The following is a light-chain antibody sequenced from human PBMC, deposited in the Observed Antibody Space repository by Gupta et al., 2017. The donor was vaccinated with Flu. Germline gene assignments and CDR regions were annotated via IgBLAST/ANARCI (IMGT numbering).Light chain of an antibody. Sequence: QSALTQPPSASGTPGQRVTISCSGSSSNIGSNYVYWYQQLPGTAPKILMYRNNERPSGGPDRFSGSRSGISASLAISGLRTEDEASYYCASWDDSLSAVVFGGGTKLTVL. J-gene: IGLJ2*01. V-gene: IGLV1-47*01. CDR3: ASWDDSLSAVV. CDR1: SSNIGSNY. CDR2: RNN.